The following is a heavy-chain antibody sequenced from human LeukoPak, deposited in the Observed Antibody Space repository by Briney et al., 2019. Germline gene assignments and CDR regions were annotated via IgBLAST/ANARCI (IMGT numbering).Heavy chain of an antibody. CDR1: GYTFTSYG. J-gene: IGHJ5*02. V-gene: IGHV1-18*01. Sequence: ASVKVSCKASGYTFTSYGISWVRQAPGQGLEWMGWISAYNGNTNYAQKLQGRVTMTTDTSTSTAYMELRSLRSDDTAVYYCARKRESGSYSFCFDPWGQGTLVTVSS. CDR2: ISAYNGNT. CDR3: ARKRESGSYSFCFDP. D-gene: IGHD1-26*01.